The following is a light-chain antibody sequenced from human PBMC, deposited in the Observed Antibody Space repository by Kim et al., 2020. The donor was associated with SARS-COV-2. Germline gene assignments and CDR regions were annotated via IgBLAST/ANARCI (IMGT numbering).Light chain of an antibody. V-gene: IGLV2-18*02. CDR1: SRCVGDFNR. CDR3: VSHVITDAWV. J-gene: IGLJ3*02. CDR2: EVS. Sequence: GQSVTISCTATSRCVGDFNRVSWFQQPPGTAPKLIIYEVSNRPSGVPDRFSGSKSGNTASLTISGLQAQDEADYYCVSHVITDAWVFGGGTQLTVL.